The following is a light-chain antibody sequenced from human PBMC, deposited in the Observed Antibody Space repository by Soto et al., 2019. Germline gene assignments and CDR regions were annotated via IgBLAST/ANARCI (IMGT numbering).Light chain of an antibody. CDR3: SSYAGSNTVV. CDR2: DVS. J-gene: IGLJ2*01. Sequence: QSVLTQPPSASGSPGQSVTISCTGTSSDVGGYNRVSWYQQYPGKAPKFLIYDVSERPSGVPDRVSGSKSGNPASLTVSGLQAEDEADYYCSSYAGSNTVVFGGGTEVTVL. CDR1: SSDVGGYNR. V-gene: IGLV2-8*01.